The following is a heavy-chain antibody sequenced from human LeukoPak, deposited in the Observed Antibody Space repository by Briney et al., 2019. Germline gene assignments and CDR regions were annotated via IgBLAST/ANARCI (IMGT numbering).Heavy chain of an antibody. CDR2: INWNGGSP. Sequence: GVLRLSCAAFGFTFDDYDVSWVRQVPGKGLEWVSGINWNGGSPTYADSVKGRFTISRDNAKNSLFLQMNSLRAEDTALYHCAKGGSGTYVAYWGQGTLVTVSS. CDR1: GFTFDDYD. J-gene: IGHJ4*02. V-gene: IGHV3-20*01. CDR3: AKGGSGTYVAY. D-gene: IGHD3-10*01.